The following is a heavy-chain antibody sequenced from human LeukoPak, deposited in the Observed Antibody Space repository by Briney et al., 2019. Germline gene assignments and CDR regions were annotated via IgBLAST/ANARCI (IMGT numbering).Heavy chain of an antibody. Sequence: QTGGSLRLSCAASGFTFSTFAMIWVRQAPGKGLVWVSRLNADGNSITYADSVRGRFTISRDNAKNTVHLQMNSLRVEDTAIYFCAGAYSAYDPFDYWGQGILVTVSS. CDR1: GFTFSTFA. J-gene: IGHJ4*02. CDR3: AGAYSAYDPFDY. CDR2: LNADGNSI. V-gene: IGHV3-74*01. D-gene: IGHD5-12*01.